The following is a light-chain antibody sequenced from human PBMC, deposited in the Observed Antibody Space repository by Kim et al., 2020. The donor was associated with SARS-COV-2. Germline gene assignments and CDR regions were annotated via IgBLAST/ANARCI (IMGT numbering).Light chain of an antibody. V-gene: IGKV2-40*01. CDR2: AHS. CDR3: MHRIEFPLT. Sequence: SFNACISTQSVLDSDDGSTYFYWYLHKPGQSPQLLIYAHSYRASGVPDRFSGSGSGTDFSLKISRVEAEDVGIYYFMHRIEFPLTFGQGTRLEIK. J-gene: IGKJ5*01. CDR1: QSVLDSDDGSTY.